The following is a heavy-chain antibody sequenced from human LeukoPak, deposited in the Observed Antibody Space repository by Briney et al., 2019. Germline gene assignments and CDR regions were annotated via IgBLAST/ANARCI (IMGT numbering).Heavy chain of an antibody. CDR2: VIPILGIA. CDR1: RGTFSSYA. J-gene: IGHJ4*02. V-gene: IGHV1-69*04. CDR3: ARGLIAVAGIKRY. D-gene: IGHD6-19*01. Sequence: GASVKVPCKASRGTFSSYAIIWVRQAPGHGLEWMGRVIPILGIANYAQKFQGRVTITEDKSTSTAYMELSSLRSEDTAVYYGARGLIAVAGIKRYWGQGTLVTVSS.